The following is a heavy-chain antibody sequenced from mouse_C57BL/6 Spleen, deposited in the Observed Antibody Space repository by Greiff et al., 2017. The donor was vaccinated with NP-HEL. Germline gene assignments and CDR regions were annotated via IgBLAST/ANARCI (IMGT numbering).Heavy chain of an antibody. V-gene: IGHV8-12*01. J-gene: IGHJ1*03. CDR3: ARSGNYWYFDV. D-gene: IGHD2-1*01. Sequence: QVQLKESGPGILQPSPTLSLPCSFSGFSLSTSGLGVSWIRQPSGKGLVWLAHIYWDDDKRYNPALKSRLTISKDTARNQVFLKITSVDTADTATYDGARSGNYWYFDVWGTGTTVTVSS. CDR1: GFSLSTSGLG. CDR2: IYWDDDK.